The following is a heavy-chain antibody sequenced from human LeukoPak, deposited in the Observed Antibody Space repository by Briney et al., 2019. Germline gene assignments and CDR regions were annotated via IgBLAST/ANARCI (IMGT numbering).Heavy chain of an antibody. CDR3: ARGSRDGYNYLHYYYMDV. D-gene: IGHD5-24*01. Sequence: GGSLRLSCAASGFTVSSNYMSWVRQAPGKGLEWVSVIYSGGSTYYADSVKGRFTISRDNSKNTLYPQMNSLRAEDTAVYYCARGSRDGYNYLHYYYMDVWGKGTTVTVSS. J-gene: IGHJ6*03. V-gene: IGHV3-53*01. CDR1: GFTVSSNY. CDR2: IYSGGST.